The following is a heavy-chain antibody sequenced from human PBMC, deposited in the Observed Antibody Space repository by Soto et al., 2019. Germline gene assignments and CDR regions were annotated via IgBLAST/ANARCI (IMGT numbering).Heavy chain of an antibody. D-gene: IGHD3-3*01. Sequence: GEALKISCKASGYSFTTYWIGWVRQMPGKGLEWMGVIYPIDSDTRYSPSFLGQVTISTDKSITTAYLQWSSLKASDTAMYYCARSDWSGYLDIWGQGTTVTVSS. CDR2: IYPIDSDT. CDR1: GYSFTTYW. J-gene: IGHJ6*02. V-gene: IGHV5-51*01. CDR3: ARSDWSGYLDI.